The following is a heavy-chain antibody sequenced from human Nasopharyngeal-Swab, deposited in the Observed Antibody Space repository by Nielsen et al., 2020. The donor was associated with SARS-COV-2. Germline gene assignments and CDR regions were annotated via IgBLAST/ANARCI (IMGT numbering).Heavy chain of an antibody. CDR2: IKQDGSEK. Sequence: GESLKISCAASGFTFSSFAMSWVRQAPGEGLEWVANIKQDGSEKYYVDSVKGRFTISRDNAKNSLYLQMNSLRAEDTAVYYCARLGGSSWCFDYWGQGTLVTVSS. J-gene: IGHJ4*02. CDR1: GFTFSSFA. CDR3: ARLGGSSWCFDY. V-gene: IGHV3-7*01. D-gene: IGHD6-13*01.